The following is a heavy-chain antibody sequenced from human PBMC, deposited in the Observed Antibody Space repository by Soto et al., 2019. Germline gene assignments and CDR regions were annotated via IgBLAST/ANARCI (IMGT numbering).Heavy chain of an antibody. J-gene: IGHJ3*02. Sequence: QLQLEQSGAEVKKPGSSVKVSCKASGVTFSSYTISWVRQAPGQGLEWMGGVTPIFGTADYAQRFQGRVTITADESTKTAYMELSSLRSEDTAVYYCARDHIEGGPLDIWGPGKMVTVSS. D-gene: IGHD2-15*01. CDR1: GVTFSSYT. V-gene: IGHV1-69*01. CDR3: ARDHIEGGPLDI. CDR2: VTPIFGTA.